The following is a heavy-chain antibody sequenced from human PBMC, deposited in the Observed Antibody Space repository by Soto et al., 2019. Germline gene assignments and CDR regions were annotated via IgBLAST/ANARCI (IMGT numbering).Heavy chain of an antibody. CDR1: GGSISSGGYY. Sequence: QVQLQESGPGLVKPSQTLSLTCTVSGGSISSGGYYWSWIRQHPGKGLEWIGYIYYSGSTYYNPALKSRVTISVDTSKNQFSLKLSSVTAADTAVYYCARDRLHYYGSGRDWFDPWGQGTLVTVSS. CDR3: ARDRLHYYGSGRDWFDP. V-gene: IGHV4-31*03. D-gene: IGHD3-10*01. CDR2: IYYSGST. J-gene: IGHJ5*02.